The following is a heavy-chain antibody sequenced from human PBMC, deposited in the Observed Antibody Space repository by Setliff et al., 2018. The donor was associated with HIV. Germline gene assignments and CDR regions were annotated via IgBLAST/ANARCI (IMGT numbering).Heavy chain of an antibody. J-gene: IGHJ6*03. D-gene: IGHD1-7*01. Sequence: PSETLSLTCVVYGGSFSGYYWSWIRQPPGKGLEWIGEINHSGSTNYNPSLKSRVTISVDTSKNQFSLKLSSVTAADTAVYYCARDRSTWNYGKNYMDVWGKGTTVTVSS. V-gene: IGHV4-34*01. CDR3: ARDRSTWNYGKNYMDV. CDR2: INHSGST. CDR1: GGSFSGYY.